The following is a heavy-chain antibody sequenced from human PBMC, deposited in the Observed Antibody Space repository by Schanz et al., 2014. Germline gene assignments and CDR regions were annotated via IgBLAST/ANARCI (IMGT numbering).Heavy chain of an antibody. D-gene: IGHD3-3*01. V-gene: IGHV1-18*04. Sequence: QVQLVQSGAEVGKPGASVKVSCKASGYTFTSYGISWVRQAPGQGLEWMGWVSAYSGNTNYAQKFQGRVTMTTDTSTSTAYMELSSLRSEDTAIYYCARGNTIFGVVILGWLDPWGQGTLVTVSS. CDR1: GYTFTSYG. CDR3: ARGNTIFGVVILGWLDP. CDR2: VSAYSGNT. J-gene: IGHJ5*02.